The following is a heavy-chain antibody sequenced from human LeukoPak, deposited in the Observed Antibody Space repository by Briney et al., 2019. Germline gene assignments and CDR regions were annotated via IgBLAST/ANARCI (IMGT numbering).Heavy chain of an antibody. CDR1: GDSVSSNSVT. V-gene: IGHV6-1*01. J-gene: IGHJ5*02. Sequence: SQTLSLTCAISGDSVSSNSVTWNWIRQSPSRGLEWLGSTYYRSTWYNDYAVSVRGRITVNPDTSKNQFSLHLNSVTPEDTAVYYYARRLTQYDCFDPWGQGILVTVSS. CDR3: ARRLTQYDCFDP. CDR2: TYYRSTWYN. D-gene: IGHD2-2*01.